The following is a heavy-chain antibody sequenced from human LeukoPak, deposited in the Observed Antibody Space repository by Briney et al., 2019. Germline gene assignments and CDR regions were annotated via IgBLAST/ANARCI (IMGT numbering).Heavy chain of an antibody. J-gene: IGHJ4*02. V-gene: IGHV3-23*01. Sequence: GGSLRLSCAASGFTFSTCAMNWVRQAPGKGLEWVSAISGTGSNTYYTDSVKGRFAISRDNSKNTLYLQMNSLRAEDTALYYCARILKWGFGDFDYWGQGTLVTVSS. CDR2: ISGTGSNT. CDR1: GFTFSTCA. CDR3: ARILKWGFGDFDY. D-gene: IGHD3-16*01.